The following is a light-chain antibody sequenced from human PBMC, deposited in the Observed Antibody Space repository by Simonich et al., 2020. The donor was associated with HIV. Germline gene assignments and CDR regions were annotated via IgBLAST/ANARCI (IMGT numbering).Light chain of an antibody. CDR3: QQYNNWSYT. Sequence: EIVLTQSPATLSSSPGERATLSCRASESVSRYLAWYQQKPGQAPRLLIYGASTRATGIPARFSGSGSGTEFTLTISSMQSEDFAVYYCQQYNNWSYTFGQGTKLEIK. CDR1: ESVSRY. V-gene: IGKV3-15*01. CDR2: GAS. J-gene: IGKJ2*01.